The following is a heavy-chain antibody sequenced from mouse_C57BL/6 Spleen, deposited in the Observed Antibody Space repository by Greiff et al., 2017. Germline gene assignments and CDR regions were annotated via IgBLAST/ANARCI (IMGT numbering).Heavy chain of an antibody. D-gene: IGHD1-1*01. CDR1: GYTFTSYW. CDR3: ARETTVVAHFDY. Sequence: QVQLKQPGAELVRPGTSVKLSCKASGYTFTSYWMHWVKQRPGQGLEWIGVIDPSDSYTNYNQKFKGKATLTVDTSSSTAYRQLSSLTSEDCAVYYCARETTVVAHFDYWGQGTTLTVSS. J-gene: IGHJ2*01. V-gene: IGHV1-59*01. CDR2: IDPSDSYT.